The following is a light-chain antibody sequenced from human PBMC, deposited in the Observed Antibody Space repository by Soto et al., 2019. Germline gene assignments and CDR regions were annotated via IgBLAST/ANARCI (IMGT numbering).Light chain of an antibody. V-gene: IGLV2-14*01. CDR2: EVS. Sequence: QSALTQPASVSGSPGQSITISCTGTSSDVGGYNYVSWYQQHPGKAPKLMIYEVSNRPSGVSNRFSGSKSGNTASLTISWLPTEDERDYYCSSYTSSSTLEGVVFGGGTKLTVL. CDR1: SSDVGGYNY. J-gene: IGLJ2*01. CDR3: SSYTSSSTLEGVV.